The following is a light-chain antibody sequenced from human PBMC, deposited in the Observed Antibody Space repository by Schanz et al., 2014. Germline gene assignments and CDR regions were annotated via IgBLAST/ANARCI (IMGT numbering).Light chain of an antibody. CDR1: SSNIGSNT. Sequence: QSVLTQPPSASGTPGQRVTISCSGSSSNIGSNTVNWYQQLPGTAPKLLIHGDTNRPSGVPDRFSGSKSGTSASLAITGLQAADEADYYCHSYDSLSGAVFGGGTKLTVL. CDR3: HSYDSLSGAV. CDR2: GDT. J-gene: IGLJ3*02. V-gene: IGLV1-44*01.